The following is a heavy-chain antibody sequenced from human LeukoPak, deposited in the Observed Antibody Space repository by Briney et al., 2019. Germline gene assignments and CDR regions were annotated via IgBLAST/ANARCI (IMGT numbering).Heavy chain of an antibody. V-gene: IGHV3-33*06. CDR3: AKDWIVVVPAASDY. CDR1: GFTFSLFG. CDR2: IWNDGNIK. D-gene: IGHD2-2*01. Sequence: GGSLRLSCVASGFTFSLFGIHWVRQAPGKGLEWVAVIWNDGNIKYYADFVKGRFTISRDNSKNTLYLQMNSLRAEDTAVYYCAKDWIVVVPAASDYWGQGTLVTVSS. J-gene: IGHJ4*02.